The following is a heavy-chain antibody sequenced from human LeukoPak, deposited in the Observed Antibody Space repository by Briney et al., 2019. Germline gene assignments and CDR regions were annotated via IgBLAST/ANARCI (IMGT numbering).Heavy chain of an antibody. CDR2: ISAYNGNT. Sequence: ASVKVSCKASGYTFTSYGISWVRQAPGQGLEWMGWISAYNGNTNYAQKLQGRVTMTTDTSTSTAYMELRSLRSDDTAVYYCAREPRPYYDSSGDNWFDPLGPGNPGHRLL. CDR3: AREPRPYYDSSGDNWFDP. V-gene: IGHV1-18*01. J-gene: IGHJ5*02. D-gene: IGHD3-22*01. CDR1: GYTFTSYG.